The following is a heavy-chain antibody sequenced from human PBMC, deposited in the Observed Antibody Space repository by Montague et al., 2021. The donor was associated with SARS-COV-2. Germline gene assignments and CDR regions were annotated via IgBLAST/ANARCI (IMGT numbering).Heavy chain of an antibody. J-gene: IGHJ6*02. V-gene: IGHV4-4*02. CDR1: GGSISSSNW. Sequence: SETLSLTCAVSGGSISSSNWWSWVRQLPGKGLEWIGEIYHSGSTNYNPSLKSRVTISVDKSKNQFSLKLSSVTAADTAVYYCARVHPLWFGELLLDYYYYYGMDVWGQGTTVTVSS. CDR2: IYHSGST. CDR3: ARVHPLWFGELLLDYYYYYGMDV. D-gene: IGHD3-10*01.